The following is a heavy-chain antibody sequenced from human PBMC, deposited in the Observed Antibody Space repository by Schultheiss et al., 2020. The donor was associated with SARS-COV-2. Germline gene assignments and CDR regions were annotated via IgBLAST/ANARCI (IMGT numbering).Heavy chain of an antibody. J-gene: IGHJ4*02. D-gene: IGHD2-2*01. CDR3: AKAGLSLGYCSSTSCSIDY. Sequence: GGSLRLSCAASGFTFSDYYMSWIRQAPGKGPEWLSAILGGGDSTYYADSVKGRFTISRDNSKNTLYLQMNSLRAEDTAVYYCAKAGLSLGYCSSTSCSIDYWGQGTLVTVSS. CDR1: GFTFSDYY. CDR2: ILGGGDST. V-gene: IGHV3-23*01.